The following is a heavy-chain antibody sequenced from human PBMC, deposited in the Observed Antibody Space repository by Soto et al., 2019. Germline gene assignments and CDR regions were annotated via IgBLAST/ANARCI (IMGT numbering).Heavy chain of an antibody. CDR3: ARDLVIVVVQSVGV. CDR2: ISYDGSNK. Sequence: GGSLRLSCAASGFTFSSYAMHWVRQAPGKGLEWVAVISYDGSNKYYADSVKGRFTISRDNSKNTLYLQMNSLRAEDTAVYYCARDLVIVVVQSVGVWGQGTLVTVSS. J-gene: IGHJ4*02. V-gene: IGHV3-30-3*01. CDR1: GFTFSSYA. D-gene: IGHD3-22*01.